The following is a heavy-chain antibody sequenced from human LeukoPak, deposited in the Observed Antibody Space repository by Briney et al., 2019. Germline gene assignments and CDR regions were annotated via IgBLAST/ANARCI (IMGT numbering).Heavy chain of an antibody. CDR3: ARAAVVVVAATDY. V-gene: IGHV1-2*02. CDR1: GYTFTGYY. Sequence: ASVKVSCKASGYTFTGYYMHWVRQAPGQGLEWMGWINPNSGGTNHAQKFQGRVTMTRDTSISTAYMELSRLRSDDTAVYYCARAAVVVVAATDYWGQGTLVTVSS. J-gene: IGHJ4*02. D-gene: IGHD2-15*01. CDR2: INPNSGGT.